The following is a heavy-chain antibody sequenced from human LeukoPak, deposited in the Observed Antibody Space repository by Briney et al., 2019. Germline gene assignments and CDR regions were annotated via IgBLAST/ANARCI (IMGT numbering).Heavy chain of an antibody. Sequence: PGGSLRLSCAASGFTVSSNYMIWVRQAPGKGLEWVSVIYSGGSTYYADSVKGRFTISRDNSKNTVYLQMNSLRAEDTAVYYCAKDNGGYCSSTSCHWPNWGQGTLVTVSS. CDR2: IYSGGST. CDR3: AKDNGGYCSSTSCHWPN. V-gene: IGHV3-53*01. D-gene: IGHD2-2*01. J-gene: IGHJ4*02. CDR1: GFTVSSNY.